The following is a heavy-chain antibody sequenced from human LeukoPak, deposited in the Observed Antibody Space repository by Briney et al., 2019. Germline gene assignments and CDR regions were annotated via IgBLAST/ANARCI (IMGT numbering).Heavy chain of an antibody. D-gene: IGHD4-17*01. V-gene: IGHV1-69*06. CDR2: IIPIFGTA. J-gene: IGHJ3*02. CDR3: ARDSYGDYVGAFDI. CDR1: GYTFTSYG. Sequence: SVKVSCKASGYTFTSYGISWVRQAPGQGLEWMGGIIPIFGTANYAQKFQGRVTITADKSTSTAYMELSSLRSEDTAVYYCARDSYGDYVGAFDIWGQGTMVTVSS.